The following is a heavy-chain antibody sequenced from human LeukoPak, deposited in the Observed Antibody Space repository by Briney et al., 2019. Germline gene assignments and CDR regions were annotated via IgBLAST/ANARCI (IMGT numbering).Heavy chain of an antibody. D-gene: IGHD4-17*01. CDR2: ISAYNGNT. V-gene: IGHV1-18*01. CDR1: GCTFTSYG. Sequence: GASVKVSCKASGCTFTSYGISWVRQAPGQGLEWMGWISAYNGNTNYAQKLQGRVTMTTDTSTSTAYMELRSLRSDDTAVYYCARDQYTDYGGYHEYFQHWGQGTLVTVSS. J-gene: IGHJ1*01. CDR3: ARDQYTDYGGYHEYFQH.